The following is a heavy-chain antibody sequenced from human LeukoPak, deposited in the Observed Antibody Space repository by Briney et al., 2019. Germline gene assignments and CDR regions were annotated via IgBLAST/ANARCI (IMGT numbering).Heavy chain of an antibody. CDR3: ARWSSGYGSGSYYYYYYGMDV. CDR2: INHSGST. Sequence: PSETLSLTCAVYGGSFSGYYWSWIRQPPGKGLEWIGEINHSGSTNYNPSLKSRVTISVDTSKNQFSLKLSSVTAADTAVYYCARWSSGYGSGSYYYYYYGMDVWGKGTTVTVSS. D-gene: IGHD3-10*01. J-gene: IGHJ6*04. V-gene: IGHV4-34*01. CDR1: GGSFSGYY.